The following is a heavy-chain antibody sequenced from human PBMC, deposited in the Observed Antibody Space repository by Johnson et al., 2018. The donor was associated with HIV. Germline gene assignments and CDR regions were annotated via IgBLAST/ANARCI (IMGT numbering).Heavy chain of an antibody. D-gene: IGHD3-16*01. J-gene: IGHJ3*02. CDR3: AKVKSQNTIGDAFDI. CDR1: GFTFSSYA. Sequence: QVQLVESGGGLVQPGRSLRLSCAASGFTFSSYAMHWVRQAPGKGLEWVAVIRYDGSDKYYADSVKGRFTISRDNSKNTLYLQMNSLRAEDTAMYYCAKVKSQNTIGDAFDIWGQGTMVTVSS. CDR2: IRYDGSDK. V-gene: IGHV3-33*06.